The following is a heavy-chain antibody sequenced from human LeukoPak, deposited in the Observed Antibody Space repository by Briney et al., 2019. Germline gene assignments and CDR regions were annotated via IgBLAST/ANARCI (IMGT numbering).Heavy chain of an antibody. V-gene: IGHV3-30*04. CDR1: GFTVSSYG. D-gene: IGHD1-26*01. J-gene: IGHJ6*02. Sequence: GGSLRLSCAADGFTVSSYGMDWVRQAPGKGREWVAVILYDGRNKYYADSVKGRFTISRDNSKNTLYLQMNSLRAEDTAVYYCARDGPYSGSPYYCMDFWGQGTTVTVSS. CDR2: ILYDGRNK. CDR3: ARDGPYSGSPYYCMDF.